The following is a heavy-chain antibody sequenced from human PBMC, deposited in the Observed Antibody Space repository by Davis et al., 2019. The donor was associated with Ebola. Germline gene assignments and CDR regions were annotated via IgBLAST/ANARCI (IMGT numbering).Heavy chain of an antibody. CDR2: INAGNGNA. D-gene: IGHD6-13*01. J-gene: IGHJ6*02. CDR3: ARALSTAYYYYYYGMDV. CDR1: GYTFTSYA. V-gene: IGHV1-3*01. Sequence: ASVKVSCKASGYTFTSYAMHWVRQAPGQRLEWMGWINAGNGNAKYSQKFQGRVTITRDTSASTAYMELSSLRSEDTAVYYCARALSTAYYYYYYGMDVWGQGTTVTVSS.